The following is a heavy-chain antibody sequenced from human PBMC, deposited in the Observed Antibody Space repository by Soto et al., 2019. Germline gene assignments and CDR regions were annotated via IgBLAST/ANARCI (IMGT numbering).Heavy chain of an antibody. D-gene: IGHD3-3*01. CDR2: IYYSGST. Sequence: SETLSLTCTVSGGSISSYYWSWIRQPPGKGLEWIGYIYYSGSTNYNPSLKSRVTISVDTSKYQFSLKLSSVTAADTAVYYCAGGYYDFWSGYYPAYYYYMDVWGKGTTVTVSS. V-gene: IGHV4-59*01. CDR3: AGGYYDFWSGYYPAYYYYMDV. J-gene: IGHJ6*03. CDR1: GGSISSYY.